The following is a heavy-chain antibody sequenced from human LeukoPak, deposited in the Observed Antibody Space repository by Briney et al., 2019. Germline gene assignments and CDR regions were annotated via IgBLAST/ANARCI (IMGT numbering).Heavy chain of an antibody. CDR3: ARDSLYCSGGSCYYYYYGMDV. Sequence: GASVKVSCKASGYTFTDYYMHWVRQAPGQGLVWMGWINPKSGGTIYAQKFQGRVTMTRDTSISTAYMELSSLKSDDTAVYYCARDSLYCSGGSCYYYYYGMDVWGQGTTVTVSS. CDR2: INPKSGGT. J-gene: IGHJ6*02. D-gene: IGHD2-15*01. V-gene: IGHV1-2*02. CDR1: GYTFTDYY.